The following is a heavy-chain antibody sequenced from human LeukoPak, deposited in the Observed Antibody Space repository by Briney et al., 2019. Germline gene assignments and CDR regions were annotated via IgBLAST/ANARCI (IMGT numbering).Heavy chain of an antibody. D-gene: IGHD6-25*01. J-gene: IGHJ3*02. CDR1: GFIFSSYS. CDR3: ARRAADAFDI. Sequence: PGGSLRLSCTASGFIFSSYSMNWVRQAPGKGLEWVSSVSSSSSYIYYADSVKGRFTISRDNAKNSLYLQMNSLRAEDTAVYYCARRAADAFDIWGQGTMVTVSS. CDR2: VSSSSSYI. V-gene: IGHV3-21*01.